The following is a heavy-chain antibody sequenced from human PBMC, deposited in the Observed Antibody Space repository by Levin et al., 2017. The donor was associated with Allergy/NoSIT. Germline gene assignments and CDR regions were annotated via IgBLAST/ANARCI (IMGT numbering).Heavy chain of an antibody. D-gene: IGHD3-10*01. Sequence: SQTLSLTCAVYGGSFSGYYWSWIRQPPGKGLEWIGEINHSGSTNYNPSLKSRVTISVDTSKNQFSLKLSSVTAADTAVYYCARGGRGRALVRTAFDIWGQGTMVTVSS. CDR3: ARGGRGRALVRTAFDI. CDR2: INHSGST. CDR1: GGSFSGYY. J-gene: IGHJ3*02. V-gene: IGHV4-34*01.